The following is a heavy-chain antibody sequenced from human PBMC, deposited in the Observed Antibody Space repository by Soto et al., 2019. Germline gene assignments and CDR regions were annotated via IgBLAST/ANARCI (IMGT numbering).Heavy chain of an antibody. Sequence: PSETLSLTCTVSGGSISSYYWNWMRQPPGKGLEWIGYTSYIGSTNYNPSLKSRVTISLDTSKNQFSLILSSVTAADTAVYYCARGISGFLGYFEYWGQGPLVTVS. CDR1: GGSISSYY. V-gene: IGHV4-59*01. CDR3: ARGISGFLGYFEY. CDR2: TSYIGST. J-gene: IGHJ4*02. D-gene: IGHD3-3*01.